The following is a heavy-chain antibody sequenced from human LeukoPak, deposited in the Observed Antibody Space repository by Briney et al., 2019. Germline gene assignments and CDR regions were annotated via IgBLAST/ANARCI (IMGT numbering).Heavy chain of an antibody. D-gene: IGHD6-13*01. J-gene: IGHJ6*02. CDR3: VRGSSSWHDYYYYGMDV. CDR2: ISSNGSST. Sequence: GGSLRLSCSASGFNFGSYVMHWVRQAPGRGLEYVAGISSNGSSTYYVASEKGRLTISRDNSKSTLHLQLSSLRTEDTAVYYCVRGSSSWHDYYYYGMDVWGQGTSGTVSS. V-gene: IGHV3-64D*06. CDR1: GFNFGSYV.